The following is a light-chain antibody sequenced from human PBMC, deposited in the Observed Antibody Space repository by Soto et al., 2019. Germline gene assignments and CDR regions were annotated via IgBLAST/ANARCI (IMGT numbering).Light chain of an antibody. CDR3: NSFAGSAHLV. V-gene: IGLV2-8*01. Sequence: QSALTQPPSASGSPGQSVTISCTGTNSDVGGYNYVSWYQQHPGKAPKLLIYDVTKRPSGVPDRFSGSKSGNTAYLTVSGQEAEDEAYYYCNSFAGSAHLVFGGGTKLTVL. CDR2: DVT. J-gene: IGLJ3*02. CDR1: NSDVGGYNY.